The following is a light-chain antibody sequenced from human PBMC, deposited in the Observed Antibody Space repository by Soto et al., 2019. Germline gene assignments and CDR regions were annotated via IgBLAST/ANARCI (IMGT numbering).Light chain of an antibody. CDR1: SGSIASNY. Sequence: FMLTQPHSVSESPGKTVTISCTRSSGSIASNYVQRYQQRPGSAPTTVIYEDNQRPSGVPDRFSGSIDSSSNSASLTISGLKTEDEADYYCQSYDSSNQRVFGGGTKLTVL. CDR3: QSYDSSNQRV. V-gene: IGLV6-57*03. J-gene: IGLJ3*02. CDR2: EDN.